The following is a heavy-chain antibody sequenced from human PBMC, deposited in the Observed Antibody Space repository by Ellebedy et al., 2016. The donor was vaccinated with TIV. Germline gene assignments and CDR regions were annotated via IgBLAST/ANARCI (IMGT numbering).Heavy chain of an antibody. CDR2: ISNTGSRT. D-gene: IGHD5-24*01. V-gene: IGHV3-23*01. CDR3: AKDQVAGDGRWVFDV. CDR1: GFTFSGYA. Sequence: GESLKISCAASGFTFSGYAMSWVRQAPGKGLEWVSTISNTGSRTYYADSVEGRFIISRDNSKNMLYLQMNSLRAEDTAKYFCAKDQVAGDGRWVFDVWGQGTIVTVSP. J-gene: IGHJ3*01.